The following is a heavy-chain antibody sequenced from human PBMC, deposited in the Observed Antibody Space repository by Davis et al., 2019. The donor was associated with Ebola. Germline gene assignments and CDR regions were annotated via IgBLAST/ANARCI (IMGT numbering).Heavy chain of an antibody. CDR3: ARVFLTRSGKVVDS. Sequence: MPSETLSLTCAVYGGSFSAYSCTWIRQPPGKGLQWIGEINPRGTTTYDASLRSRVTISLDTSHNQFSLNLSSVPAADTALYYCARVFLTRSGKVVDSWGQGSLVTVSS. CDR1: GGSFSAYS. D-gene: IGHD6-25*01. V-gene: IGHV4-34*01. CDR2: INPRGTT. J-gene: IGHJ4*02.